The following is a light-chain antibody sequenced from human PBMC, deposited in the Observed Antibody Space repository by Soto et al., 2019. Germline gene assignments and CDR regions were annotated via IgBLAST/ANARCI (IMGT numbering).Light chain of an antibody. J-gene: IGLJ3*02. CDR3: QSYDSSLSGSV. CDR2: GNS. V-gene: IGLV1-40*01. Sequence: QLVLTQPPSVSGAPGQRVTISCTGSSSNIGAGYDAHWYQQLPGTAPKLLIYGNSNRPSGVPDRFSGSKSGPSASLAITGLQAEDEADYYCQSYDSSLSGSVFGGGTKLTVL. CDR1: SSNIGAGYD.